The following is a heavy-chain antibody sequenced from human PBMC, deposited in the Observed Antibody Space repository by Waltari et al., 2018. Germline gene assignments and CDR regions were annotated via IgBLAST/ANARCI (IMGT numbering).Heavy chain of an antibody. CDR3: ARDTSGTKGALDY. J-gene: IGHJ4*02. V-gene: IGHV3-66*01. D-gene: IGHD3-10*01. Sequence: EVQLVESGGGWVQPGGSLRLSCAASGFTVSSTYMSWVRQAPGKGLEWVSVIYIGGSTYYADSVKGRLTSSRDNSKNMLYLQMDSLSAEDTAVYYCARDTSGTKGALDYWGQGTLVTVSS. CDR2: IYIGGST. CDR1: GFTVSSTY.